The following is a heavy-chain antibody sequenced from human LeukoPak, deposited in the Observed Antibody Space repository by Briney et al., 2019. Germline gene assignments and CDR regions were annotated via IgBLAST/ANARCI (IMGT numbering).Heavy chain of an antibody. CDR1: GYTFTGYY. CDR3: ARVGWELLIDYYYGMDV. CDR2: INPNSGGT. D-gene: IGHD1-26*01. Sequence: ASVKVSCKASGYTFTGYYMHWVRQAPGQGLEWMGWINPNSGGTNYAQKFQGRVTMTRDTSISTAYMELSRLRSDDTAVYYCARVGWELLIDYYYGMDVWGQGTTVTVS. V-gene: IGHV1-2*02. J-gene: IGHJ6*02.